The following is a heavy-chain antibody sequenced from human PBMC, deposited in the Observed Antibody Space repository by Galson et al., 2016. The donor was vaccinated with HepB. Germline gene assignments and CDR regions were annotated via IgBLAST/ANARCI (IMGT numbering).Heavy chain of an antibody. Sequence: SVKVSCKASGYTFTSHLIYWVRQAPGQGLEWLGWVDTGNGDTRSSQKFQDRVTFTRDTSSNKAYMELTSLRSEDTAVYYCARERDTRDWLIDYWGQGTLVTVSS. CDR1: GYTFTSHL. CDR2: VDTGNGDT. J-gene: IGHJ4*02. CDR3: ARERDTRDWLIDY. D-gene: IGHD3/OR15-3a*01. V-gene: IGHV1-3*04.